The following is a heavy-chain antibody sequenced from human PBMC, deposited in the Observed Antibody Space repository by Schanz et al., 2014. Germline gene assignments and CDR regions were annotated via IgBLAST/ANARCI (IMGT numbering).Heavy chain of an antibody. Sequence: EVQLLESGGGLVQPGGSLRLSCAASGFTFSSYAMSWVRQDPGKGLVWVAAVSSRSDEIKYADSVRGRFTISRDNSRSTMYLQMNSLRAEDTAVYYCAKGRFGELSAFDIWGQGTMVTVSS. D-gene: IGHD3-10*01. J-gene: IGHJ3*02. V-gene: IGHV3-23*05. CDR3: AKGRFGELSAFDI. CDR1: GFTFSSYA. CDR2: VSSRSDEI.